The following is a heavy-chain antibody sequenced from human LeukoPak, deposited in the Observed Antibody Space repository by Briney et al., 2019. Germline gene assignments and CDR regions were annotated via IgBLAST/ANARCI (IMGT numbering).Heavy chain of an antibody. CDR3: ARESRGSGRPYRGYAFDI. J-gene: IGHJ3*02. CDR1: GGSISSSSYY. V-gene: IGHV4-39*07. D-gene: IGHD3-10*01. Sequence: PSETLSLTCTVSGGSISSSSYYWGWIRQPPGRGLEWIGSIYYSGSTYYNPSLKSRVTISVDTSKNQFSLKLSSVTAADTAVYYCARESRGSGRPYRGYAFDIWGQGTMVTVSS. CDR2: IYYSGST.